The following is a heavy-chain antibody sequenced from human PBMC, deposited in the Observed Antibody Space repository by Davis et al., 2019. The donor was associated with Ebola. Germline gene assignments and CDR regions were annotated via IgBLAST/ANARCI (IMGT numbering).Heavy chain of an antibody. Sequence: GGSLRLSCAASGFTFSSYGMRWVRQAPGKGLEWVAVISYDGSNKYYADSVKGRFTISRDSSKNTVYLQMNNLRAEDTAVYYCARGDFYYGVDVWGQGSTVTVSS. V-gene: IGHV3-30*03. CDR3: ARGDFYYGVDV. J-gene: IGHJ6*02. CDR2: ISYDGSNK. CDR1: GFTFSSYG.